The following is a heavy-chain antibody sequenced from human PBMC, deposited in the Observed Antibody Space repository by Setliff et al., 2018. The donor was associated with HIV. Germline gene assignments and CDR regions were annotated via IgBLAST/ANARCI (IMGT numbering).Heavy chain of an antibody. J-gene: IGHJ4*02. Sequence: SETLSLTCTVSGVSISRGNWWSWVRQSPGKGLEWIGEIHHFGSTYYNPSLKSRVTVSVDTSKNQFSLKLSSVTAADTAVYYCASRWGGYSGYGGALDYWGQGTLVTVS. CDR3: ASRWGGYSGYGGALDY. V-gene: IGHV4-4*02. CDR2: IHHFGST. D-gene: IGHD5-12*01. CDR1: GVSISRGNW.